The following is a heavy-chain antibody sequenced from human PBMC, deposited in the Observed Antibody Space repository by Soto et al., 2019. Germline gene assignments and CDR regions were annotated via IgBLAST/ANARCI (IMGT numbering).Heavy chain of an antibody. CDR3: ARAREGQRRDV. D-gene: IGHD2-2*01. Sequence: EVQLVESGGGLVKPGGSLRLSCAASGFTFSSYSLDWVRQAPGKGLEWVSSISSSSTYIYYGDSVKGRITISRDTAKNSLYLQMNSLRAEDTAVYYCARAREGQRRDVWGQGTTFTVSS. CDR2: ISSSSTYI. J-gene: IGHJ6*02. CDR1: GFTFSSYS. V-gene: IGHV3-21*01.